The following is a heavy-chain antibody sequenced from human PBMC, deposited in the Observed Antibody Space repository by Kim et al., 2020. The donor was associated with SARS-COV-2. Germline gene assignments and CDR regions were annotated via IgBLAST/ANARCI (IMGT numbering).Heavy chain of an antibody. D-gene: IGHD6-13*01. J-gene: IGHJ6*02. Sequence: GGSLRLSCAASGFTFSSYSMNWVRQAPGKGLEWVSSISSSSSYIYYADSVKGRFTISRDNAKNSLYLQMNSLRAEDTAVYYCARDPLYSSSWYGSAYYYYGMDVWGQGTTVTVSS. CDR1: GFTFSSYS. CDR3: ARDPLYSSSWYGSAYYYYGMDV. V-gene: IGHV3-21*01. CDR2: ISSSSSYI.